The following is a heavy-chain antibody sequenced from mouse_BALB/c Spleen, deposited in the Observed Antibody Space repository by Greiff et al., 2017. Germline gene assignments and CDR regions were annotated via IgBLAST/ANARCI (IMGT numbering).Heavy chain of an antibody. V-gene: IGHV5-12-1*01. CDR3: ARRRDGSPFAY. CDR1: GFAFSSYD. CDR2: ISSGGGST. Sequence: DVMLVESGGGLVKPGGSLKLSCAASGFAFSSYDMSWVRQTPEKRLEWVAYISSGGGSTYYPDTVKGRFTISRDNAKNTLYLQMSSLKSEDTAMYYCARRRDGSPFAYWGQGSLVTVSA. J-gene: IGHJ3*01. D-gene: IGHD2-3*01.